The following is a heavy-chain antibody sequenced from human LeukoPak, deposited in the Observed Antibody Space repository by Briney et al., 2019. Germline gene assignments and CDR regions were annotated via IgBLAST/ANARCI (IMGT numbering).Heavy chain of an antibody. CDR3: ERFYGPKNPFSRGNDY. CDR2: ISSSGSTI. J-gene: IGHJ4*02. V-gene: IGHV3-11*01. D-gene: IGHD3-3*02. CDR1: GFTFSDYY. Sequence: PGGSLRLSCAASGFTFSDYYMSWIRQAPGKGLEWVSYISSSGSTIYYADSVKGRFTISRDNAKNSLYLQMNSLRAEDTAVYYCERFYGPKNPFSRGNDYGGRDPLVTVPS.